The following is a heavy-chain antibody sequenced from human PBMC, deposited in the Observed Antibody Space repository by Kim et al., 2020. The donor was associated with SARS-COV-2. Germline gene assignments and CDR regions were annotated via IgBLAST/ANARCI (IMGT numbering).Heavy chain of an antibody. V-gene: IGHV1-2*02. J-gene: IGHJ4*02. Sequence: GGTNYAQKFQGRVTITRDTSISTVYLELTSLRSDDTAVYYCARSSLLDFDYWGQGTLVTVSS. CDR3: ARSSLLDFDY. D-gene: IGHD3-16*02. CDR2: GGT.